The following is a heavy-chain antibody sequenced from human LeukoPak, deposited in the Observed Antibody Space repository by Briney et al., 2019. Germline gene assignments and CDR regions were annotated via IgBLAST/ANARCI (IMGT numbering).Heavy chain of an antibody. CDR2: IKQDGSEK. J-gene: IGHJ4*02. Sequence: PGGSLRLSCAASGFTFSTYGMSWVRQAPGKGLEWVANIKQDGSEKYYVDSVKGRFTISRDNAKNSVYLQMNSLRAEDTAVYYCATTYDSSGSRWGQGTLVTVSS. V-gene: IGHV3-7*01. D-gene: IGHD3-22*01. CDR1: GFTFSTYG. CDR3: ATTYDSSGSR.